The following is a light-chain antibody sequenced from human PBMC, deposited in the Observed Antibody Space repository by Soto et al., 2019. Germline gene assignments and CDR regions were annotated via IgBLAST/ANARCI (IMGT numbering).Light chain of an antibody. CDR1: QSISDT. V-gene: IGKV3-15*01. CDR3: QQYDNWRCT. J-gene: IGKJ1*01. CDR2: GAS. Sequence: EIVMTQSPATLSVSPGARATLSCRASQSISDTLAWYQQKPGQAPRLLIHGASTRAPGFPARFGGSGSGTDFTLTISSLQSEDFAVYYCQQYDNWRCTFGQGTKVDIK.